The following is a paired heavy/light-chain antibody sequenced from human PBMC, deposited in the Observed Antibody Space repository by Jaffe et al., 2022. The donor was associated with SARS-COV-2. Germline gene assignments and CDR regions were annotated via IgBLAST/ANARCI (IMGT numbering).Heavy chain of an antibody. CDR3: AKDLRAFRVDTAMVSFDY. CDR1: GFTFSSYA. J-gene: IGHJ4*02. CDR2: ISGSGGST. Sequence: EVQLLESGGGLVQPGGSLRLSCAASGFTFSSYAMSWVRQAPGKGLEWVSAISGSGGSTYYADSVKGRFTISRDNSKNTLYLQMNSLRAEDTAVYYCAKDLRAFRVDTAMVSFDYWGQGTLVTVSS. D-gene: IGHD5-18*01. V-gene: IGHV3-23*01.
Light chain of an antibody. J-gene: IGKJ5*01. CDR3: QQYDNLPT. Sequence: DIQMTQSPSSLSASVGDRVTITCQASQDISNYLNWYQQKPGKAPKLLIYDASNLETGVPSRFSGSGSGTDFTFTISSLQPEDIATYYCQQYDNLPTFGQGTRLEIK. CDR1: QDISNY. V-gene: IGKV1-33*01. CDR2: DAS.